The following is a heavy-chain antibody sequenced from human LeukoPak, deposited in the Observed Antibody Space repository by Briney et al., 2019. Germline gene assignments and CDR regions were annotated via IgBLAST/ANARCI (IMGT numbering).Heavy chain of an antibody. J-gene: IGHJ5*02. CDR1: GYTFTSYG. CDR2: ISAYNGNT. CDR3: ARDLVHHRLLATVYNWFDP. Sequence: ASVKVSCKASGYTFTSYGISWARQAPGQGLEWMGWISAYNGNTNYAQKLQGRVTMTTDTSTSTAYMELRSLRSDDTAVYYCARDLVHHRLLATVYNWFDPWGQGTLVTVSS. D-gene: IGHD3-3*02. V-gene: IGHV1-18*01.